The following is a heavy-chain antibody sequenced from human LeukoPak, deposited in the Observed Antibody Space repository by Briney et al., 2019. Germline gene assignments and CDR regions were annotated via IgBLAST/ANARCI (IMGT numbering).Heavy chain of an antibody. CDR3: ATSRPIKNTFMVRGVKPLDS. CDR1: GYTLIELS. D-gene: IGHD3-10*01. J-gene: IGHJ4*02. Sequence: ASVKVSCKVSGYTLIELSMHWVRQAPGKGLEWMGGFDPEDGQPTYAQKFRGRVTMIEDTSTDTAYMELTNLTSEDTAVYYCATSRPIKNTFMVRGVKPLDSWGQGTLVAVS. CDR2: FDPEDGQP. V-gene: IGHV1-24*01.